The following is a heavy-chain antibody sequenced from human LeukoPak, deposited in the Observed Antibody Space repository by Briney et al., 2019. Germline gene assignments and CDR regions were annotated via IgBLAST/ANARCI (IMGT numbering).Heavy chain of an antibody. D-gene: IGHD3-9*01. V-gene: IGHV4-61*02. CDR2: IYTSGST. Sequence: SQTLSLTCTVSCGSISSGSYYWSWIRQPAGKGLEWIGRIYTSGSTNYNPSLKSRVTISVDTSKNQFSLKLSSVTAADTAVYYCARQNYDILTGYPEGGWFDPWGQGTLVTVSS. CDR3: ARQNYDILTGYPEGGWFDP. J-gene: IGHJ5*02. CDR1: CGSISSGSYY.